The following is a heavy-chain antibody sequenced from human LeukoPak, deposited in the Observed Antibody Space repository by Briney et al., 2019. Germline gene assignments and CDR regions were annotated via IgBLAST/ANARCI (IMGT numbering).Heavy chain of an antibody. J-gene: IGHJ4*02. CDR2: ITWNSGSR. Sequence: PGGSLRLSCAASGFTFDDYAMHWVRQAPGKGLEWVSGITWNSGSRDYADSVKGRFTISRDNARNSLDLQMNSLRAEDTAFYYCAXDTXSSSWNYFVYWGQGTLVTVSS. V-gene: IGHV3-9*01. D-gene: IGHD6-13*01. CDR1: GFTFDDYA. CDR3: AXDTXSSSWNYFVY.